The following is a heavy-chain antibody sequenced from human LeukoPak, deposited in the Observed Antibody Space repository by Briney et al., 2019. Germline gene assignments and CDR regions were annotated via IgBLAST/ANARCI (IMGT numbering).Heavy chain of an antibody. V-gene: IGHV3-15*01. J-gene: IGHJ4*02. CDR1: GFTFSTVW. CDR2: IKSKTDGGTT. Sequence: PGGSLRLSCAASGFTFSTVWMHWVRQAPGKGLEWVGRIKSKTDGGTTDYAAPVEDRFTISRDDSKDTLYLQMNSLKTEDTAVYYCTTRQFRLSEQFDYWGQGTLVTVSS. CDR3: TTRQFRLSEQFDY. D-gene: IGHD1-26*01.